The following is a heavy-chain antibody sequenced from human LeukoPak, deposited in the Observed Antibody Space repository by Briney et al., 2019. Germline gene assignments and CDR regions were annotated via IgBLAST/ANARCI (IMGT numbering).Heavy chain of an antibody. Sequence: GASVKVSCKASGYTFTSYAIHWVRQAPGQVLEWMGWITPSGGTNYPQKFQGRVAITWDTSITTAYMDLSRLTSDDTAVYYCARDRYGDGFAHLDYWGQGALVTVSS. V-gene: IGHV1-2*02. J-gene: IGHJ4*02. CDR2: ITPSGGT. CDR3: ARDRYGDGFAHLDY. D-gene: IGHD5-24*01. CDR1: GYTFTSYA.